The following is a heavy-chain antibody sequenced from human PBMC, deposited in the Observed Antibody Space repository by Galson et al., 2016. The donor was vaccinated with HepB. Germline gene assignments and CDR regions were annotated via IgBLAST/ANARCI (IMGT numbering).Heavy chain of an antibody. V-gene: IGHV3-15*01. CDR3: TTGLEKWLQFDAFDI. J-gene: IGHJ3*02. Sequence: SLRLSCAASGFTFINAWMTWVRQAPGKGLEWVGRIKSKTDGVTTDYGAPARGRFTISRDDSKNTVYLQMNRLKSEDTAVYYCTTGLEKWLQFDAFDIWGQGTMVTVSS. CDR2: IKSKTDGVTT. D-gene: IGHD5-24*01. CDR1: GFTFINAW.